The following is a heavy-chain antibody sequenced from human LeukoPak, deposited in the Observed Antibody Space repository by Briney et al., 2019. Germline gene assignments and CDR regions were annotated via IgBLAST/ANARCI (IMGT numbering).Heavy chain of an antibody. V-gene: IGHV3-9*01. CDR3: ARGNNIDRYCSGGSCYLPTS. CDR1: GFTFDDYA. CDR2: ISWNSGSI. J-gene: IGHJ4*02. D-gene: IGHD2-15*01. Sequence: SGGSLRLSCAASGFTFDDYAMHWVRQAPGKGLEWVSGISWNSGSIGYADSVKGRFTISRDNAKNSLYLQMNSLRAEDTAVYYCARGNNIDRYCSGGSCYLPTSWGQGTLVTVSS.